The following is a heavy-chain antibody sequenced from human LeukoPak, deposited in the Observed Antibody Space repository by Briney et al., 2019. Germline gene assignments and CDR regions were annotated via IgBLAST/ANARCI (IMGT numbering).Heavy chain of an antibody. V-gene: IGHV4-31*03. Sequence: PSETLSLTCTVSGGSISSGGYYRSWIRQHPGKGLEWIGYIYYSGSTYYNPSLKSRVTISVDTSKNQFSLKLSSVTAADTAVYYCARACCGDLYYFDCWGQGTLVTVSS. CDR1: GGSISSGGYY. J-gene: IGHJ4*02. CDR2: IYYSGST. CDR3: ARACCGDLYYFDC. D-gene: IGHD2-21*02.